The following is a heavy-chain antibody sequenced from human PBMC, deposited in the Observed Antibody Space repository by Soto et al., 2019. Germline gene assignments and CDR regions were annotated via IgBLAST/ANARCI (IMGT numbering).Heavy chain of an antibody. D-gene: IGHD3-10*01. CDR2: IWYDGSNK. Sequence: PGGSLRLSCAASGFTFSSYGMHWARQAPGKGLEWVAVIWYDGSNKYYADSVKGRFTISRDNSKNTLYLEMNSLRAEDTAVYYCASGEVLMVRGLRYYYYYMDVWGQGTTVTVSS. CDR3: ASGEVLMVRGLRYYYYYMDV. J-gene: IGHJ6*03. CDR1: GFTFSSYG. V-gene: IGHV3-33*01.